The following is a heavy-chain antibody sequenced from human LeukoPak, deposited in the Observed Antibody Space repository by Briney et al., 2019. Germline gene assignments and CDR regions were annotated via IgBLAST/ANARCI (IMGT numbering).Heavy chain of an antibody. CDR3: ARDLGYCSGGSCYSGNWFDP. J-gene: IGHJ5*02. D-gene: IGHD2-15*01. CDR2: IYYSGST. V-gene: IGHV4-59*01. CDR1: GGSISSYY. Sequence: SETLSLTCTVSGGSISSYYWSWIRQPPGKGLEWIGYIYYSGSTNYNPSLKSRVTISVDTSKNQFSLKLSSVTAADTAVYYCARDLGYCSGGSCYSGNWFDPWGQGTLVTVSS.